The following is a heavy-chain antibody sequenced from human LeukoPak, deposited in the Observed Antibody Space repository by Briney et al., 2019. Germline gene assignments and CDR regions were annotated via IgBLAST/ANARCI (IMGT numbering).Heavy chain of an antibody. V-gene: IGHV5-51*01. D-gene: IGHD3-22*01. J-gene: IGHJ4*02. CDR2: VYPGDSDT. CDR3: ARRATYYDSSGYYIDY. CDR1: GYSFSSYW. Sequence: GESLKISCKGSGYSFSSYWIGWVRQMPGKGLEWMGIVYPGDSDTRDSPSFQGQVTISADKSISTAYLQWASPKASDTAMYYCARRATYYDSSGYYIDYWGQGTLVTVSS.